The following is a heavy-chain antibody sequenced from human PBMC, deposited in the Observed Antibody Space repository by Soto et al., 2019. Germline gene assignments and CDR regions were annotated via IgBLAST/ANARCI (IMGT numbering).Heavy chain of an antibody. J-gene: IGHJ6*02. D-gene: IGHD3-3*01. V-gene: IGHV3-21*01. CDR3: ARESGTIYSSYGMDV. Sequence: RSRMSAFRQNKKKGLEWVSSISSSSTFIYYADSVKGRFTISRDNAENSLYLQMNSLKAEDTAVYYCARESGTIYSSYGMDVWGQGTRVTVSS. CDR1: RSR. CDR2: ISSSSTFI.